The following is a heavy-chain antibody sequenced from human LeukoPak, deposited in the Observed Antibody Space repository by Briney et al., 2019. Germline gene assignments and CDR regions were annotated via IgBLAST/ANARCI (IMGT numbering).Heavy chain of an antibody. CDR1: GYTFTGYY. Sequence: ASVKVSCKASGYTFTGYYMHWVRQAPGQGLEWMGWINPNTGGTNYAQKFQGRVTMTRDTSISTAYMELSRLRSDDTAVYYCARAIIMVRGVDYWDQGTLVTVSS. J-gene: IGHJ4*02. V-gene: IGHV1-2*02. D-gene: IGHD3-10*01. CDR3: ARAIIMVRGVDY. CDR2: INPNTGGT.